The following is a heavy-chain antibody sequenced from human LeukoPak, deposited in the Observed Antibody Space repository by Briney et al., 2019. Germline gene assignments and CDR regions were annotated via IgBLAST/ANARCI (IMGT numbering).Heavy chain of an antibody. CDR2: ISAGGGST. Sequence: PGGSLRLSCAAPGFTFSSYAMSWVRQAPGKGLEWVSSISAGGGSTYYPDSAKGRFTISRDNSKNTLYLQMNSLRAEDTAVYYCAKFWDAFDIWGQGTMVTVSS. J-gene: IGHJ3*02. V-gene: IGHV3-23*01. D-gene: IGHD3-3*01. CDR3: AKFWDAFDI. CDR1: GFTFSSYA.